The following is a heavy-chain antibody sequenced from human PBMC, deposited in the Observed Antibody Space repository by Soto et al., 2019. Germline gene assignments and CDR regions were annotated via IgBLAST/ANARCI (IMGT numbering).Heavy chain of an antibody. V-gene: IGHV4-4*07. Sequence: SETLSLTCTVSGGSIYTYSWTWIRQPAGKGLEWIGHIYSSGSANYNPSLKSRGSTSVDTSKNQFSLKLNSVTAADTAVYYCATIVGANDSLGQGTLVTVSS. CDR3: ATIVGANDS. D-gene: IGHD1-26*01. CDR2: IYSSGSA. J-gene: IGHJ4*02. CDR1: GGSIYTYS.